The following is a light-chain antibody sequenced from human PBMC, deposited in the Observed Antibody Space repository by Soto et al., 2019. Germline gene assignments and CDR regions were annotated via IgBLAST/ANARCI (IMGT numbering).Light chain of an antibody. CDR2: DAS. CDR3: QQYDNLPRT. V-gene: IGKV1-33*01. J-gene: IGKJ4*01. CDR1: QDISNY. Sequence: DIQMTQSPSSLSASVGDRVTITCQASQDISNYLNWYQQKPGKAPKLLIYDASNWETGVPSRFSGSGSGTDFTFTISSLQPEDIATYYCQQYDNLPRTFGGGTKVEIK.